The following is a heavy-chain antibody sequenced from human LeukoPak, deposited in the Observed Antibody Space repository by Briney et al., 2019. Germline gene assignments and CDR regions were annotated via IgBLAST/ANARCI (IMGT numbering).Heavy chain of an antibody. V-gene: IGHV3-15*01. CDR1: GFTFSNAW. Sequence: PGGSLRLSCAASGFTFSNAWMRWVRQAPGKGLEWVGRIKSKTDGGTTDYAAPVKGRFTISRDDSKNTLYLQMNSLKTEDTAVYYCTTEHPDFWSGCYIYWGQGTLVTVSS. CDR3: TTEHPDFWSGCYIY. CDR2: IKSKTDGGTT. J-gene: IGHJ4*02. D-gene: IGHD3-3*01.